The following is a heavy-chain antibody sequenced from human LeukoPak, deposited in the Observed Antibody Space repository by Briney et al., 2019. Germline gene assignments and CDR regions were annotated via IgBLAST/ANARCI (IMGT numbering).Heavy chain of an antibody. CDR1: GGTFSSYA. D-gene: IGHD3-9*01. CDR3: ARHQEYFDWLLGRGYYYGMDV. Sequence: GASVKVSCKASGGTFSSYAISWVRQAPGQGLEWMGGIIPIFGTANYAQKFQGRVTITADESTSTAYMELSSLRSEDTAVYYCARHQEYFDWLLGRGYYYGMDVWGQGTTVTVSS. CDR2: IIPIFGTA. J-gene: IGHJ6*02. V-gene: IGHV1-69*13.